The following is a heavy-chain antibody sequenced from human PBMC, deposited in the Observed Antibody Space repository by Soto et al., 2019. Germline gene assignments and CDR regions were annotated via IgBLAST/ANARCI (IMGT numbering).Heavy chain of an antibody. CDR1: GYTFTGYY. CDR3: ARVRGAMVRGVIQHLLYFDD. CDR2: INPNSGGT. V-gene: IGHV1-2*02. D-gene: IGHD3-10*01. Sequence: ASVKVSCKASGYTFTGYYMHWVRQAPGQGLEWMGWINPNSGGTNYAQKFQGRVTMTRDTSISTAYMELSRLRSDDKAVYYCARVRGAMVRGVIQHLLYFDDWGQGNLVTVAS. J-gene: IGHJ4*02.